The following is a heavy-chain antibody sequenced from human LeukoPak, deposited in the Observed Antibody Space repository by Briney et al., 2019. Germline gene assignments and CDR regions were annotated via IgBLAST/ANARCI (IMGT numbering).Heavy chain of an antibody. CDR3: ARTSSGSWFDP. V-gene: IGHV4-39*01. CDR2: IYYSGST. CDR1: GGSISSSSYY. D-gene: IGHD2-15*01. J-gene: IGHJ5*02. Sequence: SETLSLTCTVSGGSISSSSYYWGWIRQPPGKGLEWIGSIYYSGSTYYNPSLKSRVTISVDTSKNQFSLKLSSVTAADTAVYYCARTSSGSWFDPWGQGTLVTVSS.